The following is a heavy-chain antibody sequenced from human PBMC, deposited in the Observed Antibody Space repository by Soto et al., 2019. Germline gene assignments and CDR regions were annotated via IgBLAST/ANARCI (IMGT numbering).Heavy chain of an antibody. D-gene: IGHD6-19*01. CDR2: IYPGDSDT. CDR3: ARISGSSGWSFHEGVMDV. Sequence: PGESLKISCKGSGYSFTSYWIGWVRQMPGKGLEWMGIIYPGDSDTRYSPSFQGQVTISADKSISTAYLQWSSLKASDTAMYYCARISGSSGWSFHEGVMDVWGQGTTVTVSS. V-gene: IGHV5-51*01. J-gene: IGHJ6*02. CDR1: GYSFTSYW.